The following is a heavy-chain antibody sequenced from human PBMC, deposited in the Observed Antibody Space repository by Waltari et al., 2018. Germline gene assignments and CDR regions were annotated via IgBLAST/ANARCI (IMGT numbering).Heavy chain of an antibody. J-gene: IGHJ4*02. V-gene: IGHV1-3*01. CDR2: ITAVNGRR. CDR1: GYTFTNYA. CDR3: ARGPLGGFHAGDYFDH. Sequence: QVQLVQSGAEVKKPGASVKISCKASGYTFTNYAIHWVRQAPGQRLEGMGWITAVNGRRKYSQNFQDRVTITRYTSASTAYMELSSLRSEDSAVYFCARGPLGGFHAGDYFDHWGQGTLVTVSS. D-gene: IGHD3-16*01.